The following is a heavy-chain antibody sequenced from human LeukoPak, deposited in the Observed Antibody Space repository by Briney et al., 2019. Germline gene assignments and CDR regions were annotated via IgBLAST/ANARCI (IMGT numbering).Heavy chain of an antibody. V-gene: IGHV4-61*02. CDR1: GGSISSGSYY. J-gene: IGHJ4*02. CDR3: ARETRTTVTIDY. CDR2: IYTSGST. D-gene: IGHD4-17*01. Sequence: PSETLSLTCTVSGGSISSGSYYWSWIRQPAGKGLEWIGRIYTSGSTNYNPSLKSRVTISVDTSKNQFSLKLSSVTAADTAVYYCARETRTTVTIDYWGQGTLVTVSS.